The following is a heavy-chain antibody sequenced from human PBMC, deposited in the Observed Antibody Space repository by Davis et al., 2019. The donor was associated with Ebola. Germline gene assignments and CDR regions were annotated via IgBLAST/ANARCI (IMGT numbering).Heavy chain of an antibody. CDR2: INSDGRTT. CDR3: VRDRDFNVDY. CDR1: EFTFSSYW. V-gene: IGHV3-74*01. Sequence: HTGGSLRLSCAASEFTFSSYWMHWVRQAPGKGLVWVSRINSDGRTTAYADSVKGRFTISRDNAKNTLYLQMNSLRGEDTAVYYCVRDRDFNVDYWGQGTLVTVSS. J-gene: IGHJ4*02.